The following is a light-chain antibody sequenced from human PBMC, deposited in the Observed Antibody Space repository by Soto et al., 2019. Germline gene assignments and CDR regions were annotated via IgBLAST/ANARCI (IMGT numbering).Light chain of an antibody. CDR1: QSVTSS. V-gene: IGKV3D-15*01. CDR3: QPYDNWPLT. CDR2: AAS. Sequence: MTQSPATLPASVGERVTITCRASQSVTSSMAWYQQKPGQAPRFLMYAASIRHTGISSRFTGSGSGTEFTLTISSLQSEDFAVYYCQPYDNWPLTLGGGTKVDIK. J-gene: IGKJ4*01.